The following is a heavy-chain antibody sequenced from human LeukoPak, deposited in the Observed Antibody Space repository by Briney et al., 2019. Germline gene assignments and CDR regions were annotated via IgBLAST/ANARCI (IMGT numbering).Heavy chain of an antibody. CDR3: ARSEAAPSWFYYYYMDV. J-gene: IGHJ6*03. CDR2: MNPNSGNT. CDR1: GYTFTSYD. Sequence: GASVKVSCKASGYTFTSYDINWVRQATGQGLEWMGWMNPNSGNTGYAQKFQGRVTITRNTSISTAYMELSSLRSEDTAVYYCARSEAAPSWFYYYYMDVWGKGTTVTVSS. V-gene: IGHV1-8*03. D-gene: IGHD3-10*01.